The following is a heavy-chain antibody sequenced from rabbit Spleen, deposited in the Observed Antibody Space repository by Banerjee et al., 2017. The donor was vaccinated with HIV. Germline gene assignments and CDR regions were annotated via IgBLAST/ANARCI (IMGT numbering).Heavy chain of an antibody. D-gene: IGHD8-1*01. Sequence: QSLEESGGGLVKPGGTLTLTCTASGVSFSSNYYMCWVRQAPGKGLEWIACTDSGSSGFTYFASWAKGRFTISKTSSTTVTLQMTSLTAADTATYFCARDSGSSFSSYGMDLWGPGTLVTVS. CDR3: ARDSGSSFSSYGMDL. J-gene: IGHJ6*01. CDR1: GVSFSSNYY. V-gene: IGHV1S40*01. CDR2: TDSGSSGFT.